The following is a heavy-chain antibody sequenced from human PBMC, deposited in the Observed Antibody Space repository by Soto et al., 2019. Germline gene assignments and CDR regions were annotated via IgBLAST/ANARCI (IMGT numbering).Heavy chain of an antibody. D-gene: IGHD5-18*01. V-gene: IGHV4-4*02. CDR3: ARRAGFREYYFDY. CDR1: SGSISSSNW. Sequence: LRRTLSLTCAVSSGSISSSNWWSWVRQPPGKGLEWIGEIYHSGSTNYNPSLTSRVTISVDKSKNQFSLKLSSVTAADTAVYYRARRAGFREYYFDYWGQGILVIVSS. CDR2: IYHSGST. J-gene: IGHJ4*02.